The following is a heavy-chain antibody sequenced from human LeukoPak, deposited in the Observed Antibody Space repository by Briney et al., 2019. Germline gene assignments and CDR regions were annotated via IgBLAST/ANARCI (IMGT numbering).Heavy chain of an antibody. Sequence: SETLSLTCTVSGGPISSCYWSWIRQPPGKGLEWIGSIYYSGSTYYNPSLKSRVTISVDTSKNQFSLKLSSVTAADTAVYYCARHASIAVAGFDYWGQGTLVTVSS. D-gene: IGHD6-19*01. J-gene: IGHJ4*02. CDR1: GGPISSCY. V-gene: IGHV4-59*05. CDR2: IYYSGST. CDR3: ARHASIAVAGFDY.